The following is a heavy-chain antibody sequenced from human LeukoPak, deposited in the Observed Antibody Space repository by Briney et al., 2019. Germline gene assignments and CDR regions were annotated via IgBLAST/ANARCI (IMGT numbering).Heavy chain of an antibody. D-gene: IGHD6-25*01. Sequence: SETLSLTCAASGDSISSNNWWSWLRQSPEKVLEWIGVSYHGGSTNYNPSVKSRFTISVDKSKNHFSLKLISVTAADTAVYYCARRVWGRSGFDYWGQGTLVTVSS. CDR1: GDSISSNNW. V-gene: IGHV4-4*02. J-gene: IGHJ4*02. CDR2: SYHGGST. CDR3: ARRVWGRSGFDY.